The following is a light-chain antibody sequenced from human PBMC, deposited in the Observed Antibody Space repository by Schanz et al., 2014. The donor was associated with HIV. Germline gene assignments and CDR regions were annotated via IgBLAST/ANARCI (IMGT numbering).Light chain of an antibody. Sequence: QSALTQPASVSGSPGQSITISCTGTSSDVGTYNLVSWYQQHPGKAPKLMIYDVSKLPSGVSNRFSGSKSGSTASLTISGLQAEDEADYYCCSYAGGSTLAHWLFGGGTKLTVL. J-gene: IGLJ3*02. CDR2: DVS. CDR1: SSDVGTYNL. CDR3: CSYAGGSTLAHWL. V-gene: IGLV2-23*02.